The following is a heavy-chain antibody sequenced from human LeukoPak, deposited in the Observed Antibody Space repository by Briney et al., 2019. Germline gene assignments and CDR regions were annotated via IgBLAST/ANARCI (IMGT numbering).Heavy chain of an antibody. J-gene: IGHJ5*02. V-gene: IGHV4-4*02. D-gene: IGHD2-15*01. CDR2: IYHSGST. CDR1: GGSISSSNW. CDR3: ARAINELPDWFDP. Sequence: SETLSLTCAVSGGSISSSNWWSWVRPPPGKGLEWIGEIYHSGSTNYNPSLKSRVTISVDKSKNQFSLKLSSVTAADTAVYYCARAINELPDWFDPWGQGTLVTVSS.